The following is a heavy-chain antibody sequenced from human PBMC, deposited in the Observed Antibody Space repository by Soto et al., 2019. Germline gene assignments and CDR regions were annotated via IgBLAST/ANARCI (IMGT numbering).Heavy chain of an antibody. Sequence: PGESLKISWKGSGYSFTNYWIGWVRQMPGKGLEWMGIIYPGDSDTRYSPSFQGQVTISADKSISTAYLQWSSLKASDTAMYYCARHIGYYDSSGYYDFWGQGALVTVSS. D-gene: IGHD3-22*01. J-gene: IGHJ4*02. CDR1: GYSFTNYW. CDR3: ARHIGYYDSSGYYDF. CDR2: IYPGDSDT. V-gene: IGHV5-51*01.